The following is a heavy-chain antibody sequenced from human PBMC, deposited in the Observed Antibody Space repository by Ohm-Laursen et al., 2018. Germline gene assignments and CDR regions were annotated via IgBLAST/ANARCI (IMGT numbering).Heavy chain of an antibody. J-gene: IGHJ4*02. D-gene: IGHD1-7*01. Sequence: SLRLSCTASGFTFSSYAMTWVRQAPGKGLEWVSAISTSGRSTYYADSVKGRFTISRDNSNNTVYLQMNSLRVEDTALYYCAKPMQTWNYDYWGQGTLVTVSS. CDR2: ISTSGRST. CDR3: AKPMQTWNYDY. V-gene: IGHV3-23*01. CDR1: GFTFSSYA.